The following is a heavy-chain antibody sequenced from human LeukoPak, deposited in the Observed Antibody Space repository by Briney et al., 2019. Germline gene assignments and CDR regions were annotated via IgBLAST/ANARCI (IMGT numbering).Heavy chain of an antibody. D-gene: IGHD2-15*01. CDR2: IKHDGSEK. CDR3: ARLYCSGGSCYSITAFDY. J-gene: IGHJ4*02. Sequence: GGSLRLSCAASGFTFSSYSMSWVRQAPGKGLEWVANIKHDGSEKYYVDSVKGRFTISRDNAKNSLYLQMNSLRAEDTAVYYCARLYCSGGSCYSITAFDYWGQGTLVTVSS. CDR1: GFTFSSYS. V-gene: IGHV3-7*01.